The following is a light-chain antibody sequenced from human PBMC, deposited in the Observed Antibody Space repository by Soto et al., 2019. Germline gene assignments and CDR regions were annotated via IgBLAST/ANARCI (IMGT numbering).Light chain of an antibody. CDR2: HAS. CDR1: QSVSIN. V-gene: IGKV3-15*01. J-gene: IGKJ2*01. CDR3: QQYNNWPPET. Sequence: EIVMTQSPATLSVSPGESATLSCRASQSVSINVAWYQQKPGQAPRLLIHHASTRATSTPARFSGSGSGTEFTLTIKSLQSEDFAVFYRQQYNNWPPETFGQGTKVEIK.